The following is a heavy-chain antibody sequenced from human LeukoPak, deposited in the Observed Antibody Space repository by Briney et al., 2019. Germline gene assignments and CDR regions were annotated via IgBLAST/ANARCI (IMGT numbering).Heavy chain of an antibody. CDR3: TKAEGMTHWFFDH. V-gene: IGHV3-23*01. CDR2: INGDGDMT. J-gene: IGHJ2*01. CDR1: GFPFSNFG. Sequence: GGSLRLSCAASGFPFSNFGMSWVRQTPGKGLEWIAVINGDGDMTYYADSVKGRFVVSRDRSTNTLYLQMSSLRADDTAVCFCTKAEGMTHWFFDHWGRGALVTVTS.